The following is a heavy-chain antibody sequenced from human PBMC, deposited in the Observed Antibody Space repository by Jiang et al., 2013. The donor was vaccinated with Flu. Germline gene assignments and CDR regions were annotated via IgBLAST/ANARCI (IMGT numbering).Heavy chain of an antibody. Sequence: GPGLVKPSQTLSLTCTVSGGSISSGGYYWGWIRQPAGKGLEWIGHIYSSGSTNYNPSLKSRVTISVDTSKNHFSLKLSSVTAADTAVYYCAREDWNAFAFDIWGQGTMVTVSS. V-gene: IGHV4-61*02. CDR2: IYSSGST. CDR1: GGSISSGGYY. CDR3: AREDWNAFAFDI. D-gene: IGHD1-1*01. J-gene: IGHJ3*02.